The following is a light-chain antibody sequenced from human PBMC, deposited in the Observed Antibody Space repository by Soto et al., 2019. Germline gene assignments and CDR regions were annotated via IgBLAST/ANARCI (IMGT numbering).Light chain of an antibody. V-gene: IGLV2-14*01. Sequence: QSALTQPASVSGSPGQSITISCTRTSSDVGGYNYFSWYQQHPGKAPKLMIYDVSNRPSGVSNRFSGSRSGNTASLTISGLHAEDEADYYCSSYTSRSTSVVFGGGTKVTVL. CDR1: SSDVGGYNY. CDR2: DVS. CDR3: SSYTSRSTSVV. J-gene: IGLJ2*01.